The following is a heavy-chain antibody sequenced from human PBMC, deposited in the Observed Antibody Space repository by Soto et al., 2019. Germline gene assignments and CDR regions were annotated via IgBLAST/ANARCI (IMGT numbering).Heavy chain of an antibody. Sequence: QITLKESGPALVKPTQTLTLTCTFSGFSLSTSGVGVGWIRQPPGKALEWLALIYWDNDKRYSPSLQSRLTNTKDTSKHRGVLTMSNMDPADTATYYCVHSRCGGDCLQSYPSHYYYGMDVWGQGTTVTVSS. CDR1: GFSLSTSGVG. V-gene: IGHV2-5*02. CDR2: IYWDNDK. CDR3: VHSRCGGDCLQSYPSHYYYGMDV. D-gene: IGHD2-21*02. J-gene: IGHJ6*02.